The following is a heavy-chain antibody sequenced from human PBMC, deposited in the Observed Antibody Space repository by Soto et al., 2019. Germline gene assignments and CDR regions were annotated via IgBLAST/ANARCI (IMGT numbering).Heavy chain of an antibody. V-gene: IGHV4-39*02. J-gene: IGHJ3*01. CDR3: AREITIFGVAQTNLDAFDF. D-gene: IGHD3-3*01. CDR2: GYYTGNT. Sequence: QVQLQESGPGLVKPSETLSLTCTVSGGSISTSGHYWGWIRQPPGKVIEWLGSGYYTGNTYYNPSLKSRVTISVDASKNQFSLKVSSVTGADTAVYYCAREITIFGVAQTNLDAFDFWGQGTKVTFSS. CDR1: GGSISTSGHY.